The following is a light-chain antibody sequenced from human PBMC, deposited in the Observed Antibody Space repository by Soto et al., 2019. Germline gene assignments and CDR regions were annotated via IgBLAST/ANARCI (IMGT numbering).Light chain of an antibody. Sequence: SSELTQPPSVSVSPGQTARITCSGDVLEKKYARWFQQKPRQAPVLVIYKDSERPSGIPERFSGSSSGTTVTLTISGAQVEDEADYYCYSAADNNLGVFGGGTKVTVL. J-gene: IGLJ3*02. CDR3: YSAADNNLGV. V-gene: IGLV3-27*01. CDR2: KDS. CDR1: VLEKKY.